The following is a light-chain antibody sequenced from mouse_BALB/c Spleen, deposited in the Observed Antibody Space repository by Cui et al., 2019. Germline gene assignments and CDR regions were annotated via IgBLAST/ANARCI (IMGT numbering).Light chain of an antibody. CDR2: STS. V-gene: IGKV4-74*01. CDR1: SNVSSSY. J-gene: IGKJ4*01. Sequence: QIVLAQSPAIMSASLGERVTMTCTASSNVSSSYLHWYQQKPGSSPKLWIYSTSNLASGVPARFSGSGSGTSYSLTISSMEAEDAATYYCHQYHRSPFTFGSGTKLEIK. CDR3: HQYHRSPFT.